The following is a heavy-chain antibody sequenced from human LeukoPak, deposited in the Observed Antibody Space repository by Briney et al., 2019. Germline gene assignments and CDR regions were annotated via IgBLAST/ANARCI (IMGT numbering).Heavy chain of an antibody. V-gene: IGHV5-51*01. CDR3: ASHYETSGYFGFDI. J-gene: IGHJ3*02. D-gene: IGHD3-22*01. CDR1: GYVFTNYW. Sequence: GESLKIFCKGSGYVFTNYWIAWVRQVPEKGLEWMGIIHPGSSNTKYGPSFQGQVAISADKSISTAYLHWNNLRASDTAMYYCASHYETSGYFGFDIWGQGTMVTV. CDR2: IHPGSSNT.